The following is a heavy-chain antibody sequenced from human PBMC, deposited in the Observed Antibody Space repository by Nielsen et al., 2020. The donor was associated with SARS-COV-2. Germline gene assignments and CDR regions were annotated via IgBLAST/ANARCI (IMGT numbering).Heavy chain of an antibody. Sequence: ESLKISCAASGFTFSDYYMSWIRQPPGKGLEWIGYIYYSGSTNYNPSLKSRVTISVDTSKNQFSLKLSSVTAADTAVYYCARDQYYYDSSGYYSGHGMDVWGQGTTVTVSS. CDR3: ARDQYYYDSSGYYSGHGMDV. CDR1: GFTFSDYY. J-gene: IGHJ6*02. V-gene: IGHV4-59*01. D-gene: IGHD3-22*01. CDR2: IYYSGST.